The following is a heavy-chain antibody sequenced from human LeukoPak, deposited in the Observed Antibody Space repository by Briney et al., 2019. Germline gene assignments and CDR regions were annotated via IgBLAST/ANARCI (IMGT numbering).Heavy chain of an antibody. CDR2: IYYSGST. J-gene: IGHJ4*02. CDR1: GGFISSSSYY. CDR3: ARQSNIAAAGRTLDY. Sequence: SETLSLTCTVSGGFISSSSYYWGWIRQPPGKGLEWIGSIYYSGSTYYNPSLKSRVTISVDTSKNQFSLKLSSVTAADTAVYYCARQSNIAAAGRTLDYWGQGTLVTVSS. V-gene: IGHV4-39*01. D-gene: IGHD6-13*01.